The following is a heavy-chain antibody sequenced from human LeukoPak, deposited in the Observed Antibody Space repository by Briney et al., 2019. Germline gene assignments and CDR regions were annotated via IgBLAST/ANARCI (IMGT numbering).Heavy chain of an antibody. CDR2: INSDGSST. CDR1: GFTFSSYW. D-gene: IGHD3-10*01. V-gene: IGHV3-74*01. J-gene: IGHJ4*02. Sequence: SGGSLRLSCAASGFTFSSYWMHWVRQAPGKGLVWVSRINSDGSSTIYAASVKGRFTISRDNAKNTLYLQMNSLRAEDTAVYYCARGRITMVQGVIITSYYFDYWGQGTLVTVSS. CDR3: ARGRITMVQGVIITSYYFDY.